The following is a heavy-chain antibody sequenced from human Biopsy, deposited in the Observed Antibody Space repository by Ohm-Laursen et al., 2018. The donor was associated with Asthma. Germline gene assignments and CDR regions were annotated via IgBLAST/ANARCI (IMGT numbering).Heavy chain of an antibody. J-gene: IGHJ5*02. V-gene: IGHV4-39*07. CDR3: ARGKGRGIQLWSLDP. CDR2: NYYSENT. D-gene: IGHD5-18*01. Sequence: PSDTLSLTCTVPGGSISSGDYYWVWNRQPPGKGLAWIGSNYYSENTYYNPSLKSRVTISVDKSKNQFSLRLSVVTAADTAVYFCARGKGRGIQLWSLDPWGQGILVTVSS. CDR1: GGSISSGDYY.